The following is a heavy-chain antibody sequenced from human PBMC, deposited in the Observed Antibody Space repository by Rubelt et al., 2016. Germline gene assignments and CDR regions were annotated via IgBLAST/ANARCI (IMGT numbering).Heavy chain of an antibody. CDR3: VRGRDT. CDR1: GYSFTSYW. Sequence: EVQLVQSGAEVKKPGESLRISCTGSGYSFTSYWISWVRQMPGKGLAWMGRIDPSDSYTNYSPSFQGHVTISADKSSRTADRQWSSLKASDTARYYCVRGRDTWGQGTLVTVSS. CDR2: IDPSDSYT. D-gene: IGHD5-24*01. J-gene: IGHJ5*02. V-gene: IGHV5-10-1*03.